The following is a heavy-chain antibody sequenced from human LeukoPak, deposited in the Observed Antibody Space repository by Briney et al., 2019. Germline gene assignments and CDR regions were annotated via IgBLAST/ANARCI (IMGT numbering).Heavy chain of an antibody. CDR2: IIPIFGTA. CDR3: VRGFGELSSYFDY. CDR1: GGTFSSYA. J-gene: IGHJ4*02. V-gene: IGHV1-69*05. Sequence: ASVKVSCKASGGTFSSYAISWVRQAPGQGLEWMGRIIPIFGTANYAQKFQGRVTITTDESTSTAYMELSSLRSEDTAVYYCVRGFGELSSYFDYWGQGTLVTVSS. D-gene: IGHD3-10*01.